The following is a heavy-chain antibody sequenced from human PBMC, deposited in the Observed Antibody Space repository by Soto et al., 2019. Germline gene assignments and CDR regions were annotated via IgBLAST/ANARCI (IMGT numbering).Heavy chain of an antibody. J-gene: IGHJ4*02. CDR1: GFSVGGNY. V-gene: IGHV3-53*01. CDR2: IYSGGNP. D-gene: IGHD2-21*01. Sequence: EERLVQSGGGLVQPGGSLRLSCAASGFSVGGNYMSWVRRAPGKGLELVSLIYSGGNPFYADSMKGRFTLSRDNSNNMLYLQMDSLRAEDTAVYYSAGGPNSDCWGQGTLVIVSS. CDR3: AGGPNSDC.